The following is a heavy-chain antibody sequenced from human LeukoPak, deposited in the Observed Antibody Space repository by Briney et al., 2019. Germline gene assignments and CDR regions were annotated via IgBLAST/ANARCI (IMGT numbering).Heavy chain of an antibody. D-gene: IGHD2-2*01. CDR1: GYTFTSYD. CDR2: MNPNSGNT. J-gene: IGHJ4*02. Sequence: ASVKVSCKASGYTFTSYDINWVRQATGQGLEWMGWMNPNSGNTGYAQKFQGRVTMTRNTSISTAYMELSSLRSEDTAVYYCASKDCSSTSCYYSPELEPNGWGQGTLVTVSS. CDR3: ASKDCSSTSCYYSPELEPNG. V-gene: IGHV1-8*01.